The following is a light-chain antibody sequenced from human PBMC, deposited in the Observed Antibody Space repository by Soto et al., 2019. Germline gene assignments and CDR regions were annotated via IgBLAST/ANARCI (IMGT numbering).Light chain of an antibody. V-gene: IGLV9-49*01. J-gene: IGLJ2*01. CDR3: GADHGSGSNFVSGL. CDR1: SGYSNYK. CDR2: VGTGGIVG. Sequence: QLVLTQPPSASASLGASVTLTCTLSSGYSNYKVDWYQQRPGKGPRFVMRVGTGGIVGSKGDGIPDRFSVLGSGLNRYLTIKNIQEEDESDYHCGADHGSGSNFVSGLFGGGTKLTVL.